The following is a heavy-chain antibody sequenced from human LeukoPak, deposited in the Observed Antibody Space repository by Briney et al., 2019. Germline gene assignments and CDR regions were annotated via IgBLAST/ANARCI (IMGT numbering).Heavy chain of an antibody. CDR3: ARGHDIALGDWFDP. Sequence: ASVKVSCKASGYSFTDYYIQWVRQAPGQGLEWMGWINTRSGATNSAERFQGRVTMTRDTSISTAYMELSRLRSDDTAVYYCARGHDIALGDWFDPWGQGTLVTVSS. CDR2: INTRSGAT. J-gene: IGHJ5*02. D-gene: IGHD2-8*02. CDR1: GYSFTDYY. V-gene: IGHV1-2*02.